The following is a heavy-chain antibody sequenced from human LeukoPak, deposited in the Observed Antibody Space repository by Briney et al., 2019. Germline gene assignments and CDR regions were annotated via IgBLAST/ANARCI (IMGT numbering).Heavy chain of an antibody. J-gene: IGHJ4*02. Sequence: SETLSLTCTVSGGSISSGSYYWSWIRQPAGKGLEWIGCIYTSGSTNYNPSLKSRVTITVDTSKTQFSLKLSSVPAADTAVYYCARETRGGGIDYWGQGTLVTVSS. CDR3: ARETRGGGIDY. V-gene: IGHV4-61*02. CDR2: IYTSGST. D-gene: IGHD3-16*01. CDR1: GGSISSGSYY.